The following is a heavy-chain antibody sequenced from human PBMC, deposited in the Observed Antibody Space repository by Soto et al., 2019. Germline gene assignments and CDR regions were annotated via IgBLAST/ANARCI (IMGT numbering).Heavy chain of an antibody. D-gene: IGHD3-10*01. CDR3: AKEGALGLYYFDY. Sequence: HPGGSLRLSCAASGFTFSTYVMSWVRQAPGKGPEWVSTIGGGGSSTYYADSVKGRFTISRDNSKNTLYLQMNSLRPEDTAVYYCAKEGALGLYYFDYWGQGTQVTVSS. V-gene: IGHV3-23*01. CDR2: IGGGGSST. CDR1: GFTFSTYV. J-gene: IGHJ4*02.